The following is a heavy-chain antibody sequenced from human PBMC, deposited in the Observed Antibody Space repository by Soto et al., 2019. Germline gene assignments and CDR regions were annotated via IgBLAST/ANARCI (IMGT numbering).Heavy chain of an antibody. CDR3: ARDTYYDILTGYPSSNWFDP. V-gene: IGHV1-18*01. CDR2: ISAYNGNT. CDR1: GYTFTSYG. D-gene: IGHD3-9*01. Sequence: ASVKVSCKASGYTFTSYGISWVRQAPGQGQEWMGWISAYNGNTNYAQKLQGRVTTTTDTSTSTAYMELRSLRSDDTAVYYCARDTYYDILTGYPSSNWFDPWGQGTLVIVSS. J-gene: IGHJ5*02.